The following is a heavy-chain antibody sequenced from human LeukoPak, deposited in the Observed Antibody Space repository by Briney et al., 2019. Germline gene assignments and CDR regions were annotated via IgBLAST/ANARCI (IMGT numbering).Heavy chain of an antibody. Sequence: PSETLSLTXTVSGGSISSSSYYWGWIRQPPGNGLEWIGSIYYSGSTYYNPSLKSRVTISVDTSKNQFSLKLSSVTAADTDVYYCARIQLRQDYWGQGTLVTVSS. J-gene: IGHJ4*02. CDR1: GGSISSSSYY. V-gene: IGHV4-39*01. CDR3: ARIQLRQDY. D-gene: IGHD5-18*01. CDR2: IYYSGST.